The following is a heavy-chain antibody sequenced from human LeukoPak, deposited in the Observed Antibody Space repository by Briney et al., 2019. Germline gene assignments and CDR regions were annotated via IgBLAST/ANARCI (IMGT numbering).Heavy chain of an antibody. J-gene: IGHJ4*02. CDR1: EFTFSTDD. V-gene: IGHV3-33*01. D-gene: IGHD3-16*01. CDR3: ARDLQRGYFDY. CDR2: IYYDGSDK. Sequence: GGSLRLSCAASEFTFSTDDMHWVRQAPGKGLEWVAIIYYDGSDKYYADSVKGRFTISGDNSKNTLYLHMDSLRAEDTAVYYCARDLQRGYFDYWGQGTLVTVSS.